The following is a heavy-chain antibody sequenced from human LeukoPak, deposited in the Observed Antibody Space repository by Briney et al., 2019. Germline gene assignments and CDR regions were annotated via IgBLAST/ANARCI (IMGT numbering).Heavy chain of an antibody. Sequence: GASVKVSCKASGYTFTGYYMHWVRQAPGQGLEWMGWINPNSGGTNYAQKFQGRVTMTRDTSISTAYMELSRLRSDDTAVYYCARDPVVVAAPGPDWFDPWGQGTLVTVSS. V-gene: IGHV1-2*02. CDR3: ARDPVVVAAPGPDWFDP. CDR2: INPNSGGT. J-gene: IGHJ5*02. CDR1: GYTFTGYY. D-gene: IGHD2-15*01.